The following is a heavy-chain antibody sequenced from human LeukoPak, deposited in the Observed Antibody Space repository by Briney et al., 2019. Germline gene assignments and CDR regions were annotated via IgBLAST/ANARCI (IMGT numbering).Heavy chain of an antibody. J-gene: IGHJ5*02. CDR1: GGSINNYY. D-gene: IGHD3-10*01. V-gene: IGHV4-59*01. Sequence: SETLSLTCSVSGGSINNYYWSWIRQPPGKGLEWIGYIYYSGSTSYNPSLKSRVTISVDTSKNQFSLKLSSVTAADTAVYYCARDSGPWGVFDPWGQGTLVTVSS. CDR2: IYYSGST. CDR3: ARDSGPWGVFDP.